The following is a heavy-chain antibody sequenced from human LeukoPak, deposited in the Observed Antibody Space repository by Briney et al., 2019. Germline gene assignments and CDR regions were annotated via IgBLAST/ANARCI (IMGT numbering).Heavy chain of an antibody. Sequence: ASVKVSCKASGYTSTGYYIHWVRQAPGQGLEWMGWINADSGGTNYEQKFQGRVTMTRDTSISTAYVELRSLRSDDTAVYYCARDGDSGTLDWFDPWGQGTLVTVSS. CDR3: ARDGDSGTLDWFDP. D-gene: IGHD3-10*01. J-gene: IGHJ5*02. V-gene: IGHV1-2*02. CDR1: GYTSTGYY. CDR2: INADSGGT.